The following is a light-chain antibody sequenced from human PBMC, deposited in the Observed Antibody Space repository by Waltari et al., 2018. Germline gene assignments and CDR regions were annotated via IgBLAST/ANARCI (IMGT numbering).Light chain of an antibody. CDR1: VLPKQY. Sequence: SFELTQPPSVSVSPGQTATITCSGDVLPKQYVFWYQQKPGQAPVLLNYKDTERPPGIPERFSGATSGTGTTVTLTIGGVQAEDEADYYCQSIDVDALTFGGGTKLTVL. J-gene: IGLJ2*01. CDR2: KDT. V-gene: IGLV3-25*03. CDR3: QSIDVDALT.